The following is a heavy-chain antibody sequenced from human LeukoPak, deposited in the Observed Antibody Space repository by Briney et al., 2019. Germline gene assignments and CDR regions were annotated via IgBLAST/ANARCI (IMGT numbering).Heavy chain of an antibody. CDR2: IYSGGST. CDR3: ARDRRGIAANAFDI. Sequence: GGSLRLSCAASGFTVSSNYMSWVRQGPGKGLEWVSVIYSGGSTYYADSVKGRVTISRDNSKNTLYLQMNSLRAEDTAVYYCARDRRGIAANAFDIWGQGTMVTVSS. V-gene: IGHV3-66*02. CDR1: GFTVSSNY. J-gene: IGHJ3*02. D-gene: IGHD6-13*01.